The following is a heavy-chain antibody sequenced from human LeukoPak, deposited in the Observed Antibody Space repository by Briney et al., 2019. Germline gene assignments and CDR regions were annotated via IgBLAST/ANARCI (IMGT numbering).Heavy chain of an antibody. CDR1: QFTFSSYA. J-gene: IGHJ4*02. D-gene: IGHD6-19*01. CDR3: ARDPPGIAVADSYYFDY. Sequence: GGSLRLSCAASQFTFSSYAMHWVRQAPGKGLEWVAVISYNGSNKYYADSVKGRFTISRDNSKNTLYLQMNSLRAEDTAVYYCARDPPGIAVADSYYFDYWGQGTLVTVSS. CDR2: ISYNGSNK. V-gene: IGHV3-30-3*01.